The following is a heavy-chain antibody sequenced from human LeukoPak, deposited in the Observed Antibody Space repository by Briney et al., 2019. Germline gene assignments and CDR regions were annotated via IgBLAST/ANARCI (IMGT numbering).Heavy chain of an antibody. D-gene: IGHD2-2*02. J-gene: IGHJ4*02. CDR2: IKDDGGDK. Sequence: GGSLRLSCAASGFTISNSLTTGVRKAPEKGVEWGATIKDDGGDKYNADSVRGRFTISTDNTKNSLHLRMGRLRAESTSFYCDANLGHTDWGGGSVASFSS. CDR3: ANLGHTD. CDR1: GFTISNSL. V-gene: IGHV3-7*01.